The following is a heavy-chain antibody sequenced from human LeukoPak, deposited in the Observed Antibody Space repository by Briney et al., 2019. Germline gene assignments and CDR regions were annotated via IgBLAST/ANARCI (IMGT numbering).Heavy chain of an antibody. CDR1: GFTFSSYG. CDR2: IRYDGSNI. CDR3: ARDLPYGSGPYPIAVWYFDL. J-gene: IGHJ2*01. V-gene: IGHV3-30*02. D-gene: IGHD3-10*01. Sequence: PGGSLRLSCAASGFTFSSYGMHWVRQAPGKGLEWVAFIRYDGSNIYYADSVKGRFTISRDNSKNTLYLQMNSLRAEDTAVYYCARDLPYGSGPYPIAVWYFDLWGRGTLVTVSS.